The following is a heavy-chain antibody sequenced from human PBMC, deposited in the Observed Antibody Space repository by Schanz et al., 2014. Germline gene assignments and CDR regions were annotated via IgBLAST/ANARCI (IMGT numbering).Heavy chain of an antibody. Sequence: EVQLVESGGGLVQPGGSLRLSCAASGFTFTNYAMSWVRQAPGKGLEWVSSINTGGDSTYYADSVKGRFTISRDNAKNSLYLEMNSLRAEDTALYYCARDRRNADLDYWGQGTLVTVSS. D-gene: IGHD1-1*01. CDR2: INTGGDST. J-gene: IGHJ4*02. V-gene: IGHV3-23*04. CDR3: ARDRRNADLDY. CDR1: GFTFTNYA.